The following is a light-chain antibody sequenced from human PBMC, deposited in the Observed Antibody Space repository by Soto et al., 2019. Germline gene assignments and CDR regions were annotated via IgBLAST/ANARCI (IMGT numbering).Light chain of an antibody. J-gene: IGKJ1*01. V-gene: IGKV1-5*03. CDR3: QQYNSHCT. Sequence: DVQMTQSPSTLSASVGDRVTITCRASQGISNRLAWYQQKPGKAPKLLIYQASSLKSGVPSRFGGSGSGTEFTLTITSLQPDDLATYYCQQYNSHCTFGQGTTVEIK. CDR2: QAS. CDR1: QGISNR.